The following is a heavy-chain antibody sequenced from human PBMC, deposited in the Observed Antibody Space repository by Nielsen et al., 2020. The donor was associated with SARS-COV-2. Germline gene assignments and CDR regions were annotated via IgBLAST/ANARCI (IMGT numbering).Heavy chain of an antibody. J-gene: IGHJ6*02. CDR3: ARGYVGDCSNTRCYWGFSYYGMDV. D-gene: IGHD2-2*01. Sequence: VRQAPGKGLEWVSYVSTTSAFINYADSVKGRFSISRDNANNSMSLHLNSLRAEDTAVYYCARGYVGDCSNTRCYWGFSYYGMDVWGQGTTVTVSS. V-gene: IGHV3-21*05. CDR2: VSTTSAFI.